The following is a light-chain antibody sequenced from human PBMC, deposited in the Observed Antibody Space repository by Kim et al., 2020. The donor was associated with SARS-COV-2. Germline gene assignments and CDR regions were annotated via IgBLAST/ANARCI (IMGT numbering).Light chain of an antibody. CDR2: DAS. V-gene: IGKV1-9*01. J-gene: IGKJ4*01. CDR1: QAIRRS. CDR3: QQHNAYPPT. Sequence: ESVGDRVTITCGASQAIRRSLAWYQQKPGKAPRLLIYDASTLQRGVPSGFSGSASGTEFTLTISSLQPEDFATYYCQQHNAYPPTFGGGTKVDIK.